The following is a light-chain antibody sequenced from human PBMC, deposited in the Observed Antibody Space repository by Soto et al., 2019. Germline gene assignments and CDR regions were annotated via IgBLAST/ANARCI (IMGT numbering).Light chain of an antibody. CDR3: AAWDDGMNGPV. V-gene: IGLV1-44*01. CDR2: SNN. Sequence: QSVLNQPPSASGSPGQRVTISCSGSSSNIGSNTVNWYQQLPGTAPKLLIYSNNQRRAGVPDRFSGSKSGTSASLANSGLQSEDEADYYCAAWDDGMNGPVFGGGTILTVL. CDR1: SSNIGSNT. J-gene: IGLJ2*01.